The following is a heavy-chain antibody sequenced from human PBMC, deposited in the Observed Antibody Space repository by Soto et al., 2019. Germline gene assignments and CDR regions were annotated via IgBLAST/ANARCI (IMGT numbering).Heavy chain of an antibody. CDR3: TTDVWRATARDY. V-gene: IGHV1-3*01. J-gene: IGHJ4*02. Sequence: GASVKVSCKASGYTFTSYAMHWVRQAPGQRLEWMGWINAGNGNTKYSQKFQGRVTITRDTSASTAYMELSSLRSEDTAVYYCTTDVWRATARDYWGQGTLVTVSS. CDR2: INAGNGNT. D-gene: IGHD2-21*02. CDR1: GYTFTSYA.